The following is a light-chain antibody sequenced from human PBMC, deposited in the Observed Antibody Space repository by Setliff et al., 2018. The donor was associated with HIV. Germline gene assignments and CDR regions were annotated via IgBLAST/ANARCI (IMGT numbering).Light chain of an antibody. CDR1: QSVLNRSNNKNS. CDR3: HQYYSAPRT. Sequence: DIVMTQSPDSLSVSLAERATINFKSSQSVLNRSNNKNSLAWYQQKPGQPPKLLISWASARESGVPDRFSGSGSGTDFTLTVSSLQAEDVAVYYCHQYYSAPRTFGQGTKVDIK. V-gene: IGKV4-1*01. CDR2: WAS. J-gene: IGKJ1*01.